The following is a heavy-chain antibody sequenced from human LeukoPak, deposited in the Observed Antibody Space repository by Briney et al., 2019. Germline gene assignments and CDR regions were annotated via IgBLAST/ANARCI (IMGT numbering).Heavy chain of an antibody. CDR1: GGSISSFY. D-gene: IGHD3-10*02. Sequence: SETLSLTCSVSGGSISSFYWNWIRQPPGKGLEWIGDIYSSGNTNYSPSLQSRVTVSVDTSKNQFSLQLSSVTAADTAVYYCARVVRGGVFDHWGQGALVTVSS. V-gene: IGHV4-4*09. CDR2: IYSSGNT. J-gene: IGHJ4*02. CDR3: ARVVRGGVFDH.